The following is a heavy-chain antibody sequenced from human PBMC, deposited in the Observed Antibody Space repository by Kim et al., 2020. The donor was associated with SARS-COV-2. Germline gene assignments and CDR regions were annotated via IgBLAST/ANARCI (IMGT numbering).Heavy chain of an antibody. D-gene: IGHD6-19*01. V-gene: IGHV3-33*05. CDR2: ISYDGSNK. CDR3: ARDPELTIAVAGD. CDR1: GFTFSSYG. Sequence: GGSLRLSCAASGFTFSSYGMHWVRQAPGKGLEWVAVISYDGSNKYYADSVKGRFTISRDNSKNTRYLQMNSLRAEDTAVYYCARDPELTIAVAGDWGQGTLFTGSS. J-gene: IGHJ4*02.